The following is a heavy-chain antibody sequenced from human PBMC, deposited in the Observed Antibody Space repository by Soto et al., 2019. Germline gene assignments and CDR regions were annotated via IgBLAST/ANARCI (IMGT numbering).Heavy chain of an antibody. CDR2: INHSGST. V-gene: IGHV4-34*01. CDR3: ARENYVLRYFDWLFTNWFDP. Sequence: PSETLSPTCAVYGGSFSGYYWSWIRQPPGKGLEWIGEINHSGSTNYNPSLKSRVTISVDTSKNQFSLKLSSVTAADTAVYYCARENYVLRYFDWLFTNWFDPWGQGTLVTVSS. J-gene: IGHJ5*02. CDR1: GGSFSGYY. D-gene: IGHD3-9*01.